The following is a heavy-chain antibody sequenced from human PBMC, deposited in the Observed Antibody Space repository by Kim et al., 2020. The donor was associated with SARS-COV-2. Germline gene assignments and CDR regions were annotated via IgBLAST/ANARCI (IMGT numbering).Heavy chain of an antibody. D-gene: IGHD2-8*02. J-gene: IGHJ3*02. Sequence: GGSLRLSCAASGFTDFSDSAVYWVRQASGKGLECLGRIRSKDNGYTTTYAASVKGRFTMSRDDSKNTAYLQMNGLKSEDTAIYYCARGPPYTRRYWDAFEIWGQGTVVTVSS. V-gene: IGHV3-73*01. CDR1: GFTDFSDSA. CDR2: IRSKDNGYTT. CDR3: ARGPPYTRRYWDAFEI.